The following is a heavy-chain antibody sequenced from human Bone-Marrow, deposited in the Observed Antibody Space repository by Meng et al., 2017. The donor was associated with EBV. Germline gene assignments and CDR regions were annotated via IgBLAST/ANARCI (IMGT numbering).Heavy chain of an antibody. J-gene: IGHJ4*02. D-gene: IGHD5-18*01. CDR1: GRVFNNYY. V-gene: IGHV4-34*01. CDR3: ARGGVDTISPFTLDY. CDR2: INHAGST. Sequence: QIQKWAAVLLSPSKPPSPSCAVAGRVFNNYYWTWGRPPRGKGQELIGDINHAGSTNYHPSIKSRVTISVDTSNKQFSLKLTSVTVADTAKYCCARGGVDTISPFTLDYWGQGTLVTVSS.